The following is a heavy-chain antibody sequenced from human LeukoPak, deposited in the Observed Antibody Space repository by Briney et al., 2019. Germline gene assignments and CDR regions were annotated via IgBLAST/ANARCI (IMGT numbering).Heavy chain of an antibody. V-gene: IGHV3-7*01. CDR3: TRRLDD. CDR1: GFTFSNYW. J-gene: IGHJ4*02. CDR2: IKGDGSER. Sequence: GGSLRLSCAASGFTFSNYWMTWVRQAPGKGLEWVANIKGDGSERYYVDSVKGRFTISRDNAQNSLYLQMNGLRVEDTAVYYCTRRLDDWGQGTLVTVSS. D-gene: IGHD3-16*01.